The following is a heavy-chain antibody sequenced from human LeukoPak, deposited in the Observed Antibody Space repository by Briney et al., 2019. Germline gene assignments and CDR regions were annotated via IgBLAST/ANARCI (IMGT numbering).Heavy chain of an antibody. CDR3: ARRYDFWSGYPTAFDY. CDR1: GYTFTGYY. Sequence: ASVKVSCKASGYTFTGYYMYWVRQAPGQGLEWMGFINPNSGGTVYAQKFQARVTMTRDTSISTAYRELSGLRSDDTAVYYCARRYDFWSGYPTAFDYWGQGTLVTVSA. V-gene: IGHV1-2*02. J-gene: IGHJ4*02. D-gene: IGHD3/OR15-3a*01. CDR2: INPNSGGT.